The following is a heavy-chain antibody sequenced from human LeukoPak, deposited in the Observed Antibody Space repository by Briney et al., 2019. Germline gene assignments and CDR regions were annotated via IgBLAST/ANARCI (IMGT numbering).Heavy chain of an antibody. D-gene: IGHD5-12*01. CDR3: AKKSDSDNDIDGDFDY. V-gene: IGHV3-23*01. CDR2: ISGSGGKS. Sequence: PGGSLRLSCVASGFTFSNYAMNWVRQAPGRGLEWVSFISGSGGKSYYVDSVKGRFTISRDNSKNTLYLQMNSLRAEDTAVYYCAKKSDSDNDIDGDFDYWGQGTLVTVSS. J-gene: IGHJ4*02. CDR1: GFTFSNYA.